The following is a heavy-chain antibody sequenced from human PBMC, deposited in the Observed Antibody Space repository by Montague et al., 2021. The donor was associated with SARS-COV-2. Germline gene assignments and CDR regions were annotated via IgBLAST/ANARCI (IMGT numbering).Heavy chain of an antibody. CDR3: ASSERRVGSSYYCFGMDV. D-gene: IGHD6-25*01. Sequence: SETLSLTCTVSGASISSSTYYWAWIRQPPGKPLEWIGCIHDSGSTYYNPSLKSRVTIFEDTSKNQFSLKLSSVTAADTAVYYCASSERRVGSSYYCFGMDVWGQGTTVTVSS. CDR2: IHDSGST. CDR1: GASISSSTYY. V-gene: IGHV4-39*07. J-gene: IGHJ6*02.